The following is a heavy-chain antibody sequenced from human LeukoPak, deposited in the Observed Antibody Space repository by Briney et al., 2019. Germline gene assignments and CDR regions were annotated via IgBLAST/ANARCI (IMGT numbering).Heavy chain of an antibody. CDR3: AREMATTYNWFDP. CDR2: INHSGST. D-gene: IGHD5-24*01. J-gene: IGHJ5*02. V-gene: IGHV4-34*01. Sequence: PSETLSLTCAVYGGSFSGYYWSWIRQPPGKGLEWIGEINHSGSTNYNPSLTSRVTISVDTSKNQSSLKLSSVTAAATAVYYCAREMATTYNWFDPWGQGTLVTVSS. CDR1: GGSFSGYY.